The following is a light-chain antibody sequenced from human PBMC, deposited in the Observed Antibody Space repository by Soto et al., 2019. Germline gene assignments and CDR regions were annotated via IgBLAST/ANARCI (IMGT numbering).Light chain of an antibody. CDR2: DAS. Sequence: EIVLTQSPATLSLSPGERATLSCRASQSVSSYLAWYQQEPGQAPRLLIYDASNRATGIPARFSGSGSGTEFTLTISSLEPEDFAVYYCQQRSNWPWTFGLRTKVEIK. J-gene: IGKJ1*01. CDR1: QSVSSY. CDR3: QQRSNWPWT. V-gene: IGKV3-11*01.